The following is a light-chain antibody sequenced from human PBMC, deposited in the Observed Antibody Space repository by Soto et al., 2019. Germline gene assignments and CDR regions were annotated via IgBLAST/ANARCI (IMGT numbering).Light chain of an antibody. CDR3: AAWDDSLRGLE. CDR1: SSNIGSNT. V-gene: IGLV1-44*01. Sequence: QRVLTQPPSASGTPGQMVTISCSGSSSNIGSNTVNWYQQLPGMAPKLLIYNNSQRPSGVPDRFSGSKSGTSASLAISGLQSEDEADYYCAAWDDSLRGLEFGGGTKLTVL. J-gene: IGLJ2*01. CDR2: NNS.